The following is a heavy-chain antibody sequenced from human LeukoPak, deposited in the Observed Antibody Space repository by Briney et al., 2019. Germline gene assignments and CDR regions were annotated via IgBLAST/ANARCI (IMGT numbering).Heavy chain of an antibody. CDR2: MFYSGNT. CDR1: GGSISSTTYY. Sequence: SETLSLTCTVSGGSISSTTYYWGWIRQPPGKGLEWIGSMFYSGNTYYNPSLKSRVTISVDTSENQLSLRLSSVTAADTAVYYCARHPHYYFDNSARWGQGTLVTVSS. CDR3: ARHPHYYFDNSAR. V-gene: IGHV4-39*01. J-gene: IGHJ4*02. D-gene: IGHD3-22*01.